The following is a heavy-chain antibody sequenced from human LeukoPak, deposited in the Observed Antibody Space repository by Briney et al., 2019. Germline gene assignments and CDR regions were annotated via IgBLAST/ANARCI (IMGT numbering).Heavy chain of an antibody. V-gene: IGHV1-24*01. Sequence: ASVKVSFKVSGYTLTELSMHWVRQAPGKGLEWMGGFDPEDGGTIYAQKVQGRVTMTEDTSTDTAYMELSSLRSEDTAVYYCATVGSGSYPGEYFQHWAQGTLVTVSS. D-gene: IGHD1-26*01. CDR1: GYTLTELS. CDR3: ATVGSGSYPGEYFQH. J-gene: IGHJ1*01. CDR2: FDPEDGGT.